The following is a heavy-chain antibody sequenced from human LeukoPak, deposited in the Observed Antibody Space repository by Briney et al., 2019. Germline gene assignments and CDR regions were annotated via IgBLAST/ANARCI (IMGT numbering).Heavy chain of an antibody. Sequence: GGSLRLSCGASGFTVSSNYMSWVRQAPGKGLEWVSVIYSGGSTYYADSVKGRFTISRDNSKNTLYLQMNSLRAEDTAVYYCAKVMAVVPAAPFDYWGQGTLVTVSS. J-gene: IGHJ4*02. V-gene: IGHV3-53*01. D-gene: IGHD2-2*01. CDR3: AKVMAVVPAAPFDY. CDR2: IYSGGST. CDR1: GFTVSSNY.